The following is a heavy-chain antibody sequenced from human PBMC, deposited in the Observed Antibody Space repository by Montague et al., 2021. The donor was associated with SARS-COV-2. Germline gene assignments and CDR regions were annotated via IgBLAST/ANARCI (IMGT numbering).Heavy chain of an antibody. D-gene: IGHD3-3*01. CDR1: GGSFSSYY. CDR3: ARGQVTIFGVLIMLPAEGAVDV. V-gene: IGHV4-34*01. Sequence: SETLSLTCAVYGGSFSSYYWTWIRQPPGKGLEWVGEINDRGSTNYNPSFESRLTMSVDTSKNQFSLRLKSVCAADTAVYYCARGQVTIFGVLIMLPAEGAVDVWGQGTTVTVSS. J-gene: IGHJ6*02. CDR2: INDRGST.